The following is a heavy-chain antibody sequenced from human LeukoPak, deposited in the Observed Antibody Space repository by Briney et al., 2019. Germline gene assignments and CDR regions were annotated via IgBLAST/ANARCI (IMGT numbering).Heavy chain of an antibody. CDR3: ARASLGDLFYSDF. V-gene: IGHV1-46*01. CDR2: INPSGGST. Sequence: ASVKVSCKASGYTFTSNYMHWVRQAPGQGLEWMGIINPSGGSTSYAQKFQGRVTMTGDTSTSTVYMELSSLRSEDTAVYYCARASLGDLFYSDFWGQGTLVTVSS. J-gene: IGHJ4*02. D-gene: IGHD3-16*01. CDR1: GYTFTSNY.